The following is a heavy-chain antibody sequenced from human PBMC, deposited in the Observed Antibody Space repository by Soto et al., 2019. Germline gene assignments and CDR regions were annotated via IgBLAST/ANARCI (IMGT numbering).Heavy chain of an antibody. CDR3: ARGGHIAVVTASFDY. CDR1: GYTFITYY. CDR2: IHPSGGGT. Sequence: QVQLVQSGAEVRKPGASVKVSCKPSGYTFITYYLHWLRQAPGQALEWMGVIHPSGGGTTYAQKFLGRVTVTRDTSTTTVFMELSSLRSDDTAVYYCARGGHIAVVTASFDYWGQGTLVTVSS. V-gene: IGHV1-46*03. J-gene: IGHJ4*02. D-gene: IGHD2-21*02.